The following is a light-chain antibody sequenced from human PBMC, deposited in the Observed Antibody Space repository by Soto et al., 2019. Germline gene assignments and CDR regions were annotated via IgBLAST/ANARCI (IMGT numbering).Light chain of an antibody. CDR1: SSNIGENY. V-gene: IGLV1-51*01. CDR2: DNN. J-gene: IGLJ2*01. Sequence: QSVLTQPPSVAAAPGQTVTISCSGSSSNIGENYVSWYRQYPGSAPKLLIYDNNVRPPGIPARFSGSKSGTSGTLAINGLQTGDEADYYCGTWDSSLSAGIFGGGTKVTVL. CDR3: GTWDSSLSAGI.